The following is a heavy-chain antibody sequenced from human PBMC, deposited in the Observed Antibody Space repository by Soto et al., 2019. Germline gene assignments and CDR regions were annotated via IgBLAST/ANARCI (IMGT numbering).Heavy chain of an antibody. Sequence: GGSLRLSCAASGFTFTSYTMNWVRQAPGKGLEWVSSISSSSDYIYYADSMKGRVTISRDNAKNSLFLDMNSLTGEDTAVYYCARARVYATGPLDFWGQGTLGTAPQ. CDR1: GFTFTSYT. J-gene: IGHJ4*02. CDR3: ARARVYATGPLDF. CDR2: ISSSSDYI. D-gene: IGHD6-13*01. V-gene: IGHV3-21*06.